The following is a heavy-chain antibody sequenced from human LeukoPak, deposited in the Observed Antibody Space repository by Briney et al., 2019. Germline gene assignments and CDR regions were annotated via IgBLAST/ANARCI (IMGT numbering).Heavy chain of an antibody. CDR3: ARGDASSWYYFEY. V-gene: IGHV1-2*02. D-gene: IGHD6-13*01. CDR2: INPNSGGT. Sequence: ASVKVSCKASGYTFTSYDINWVRQATGQGLEWMGWINPNSGGTNYAQSFLGRVTMTRDTFISTAYMELSRLRSDDTAVYYCARGDASSWYYFEYWGQGTLVTVSS. CDR1: GYTFTSYD. J-gene: IGHJ4*02.